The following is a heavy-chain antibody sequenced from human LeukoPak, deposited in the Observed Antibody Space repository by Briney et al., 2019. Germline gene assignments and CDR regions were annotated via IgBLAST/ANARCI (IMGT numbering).Heavy chain of an antibody. Sequence: GRCLRLSCAASGFTFADSAMGWVRQAPGKGLEWVSGISWNRGSIGYADSVKGRFTICRDNAKNSLYLQMNSLSAEDTALYYCAKAPGYSSSSRGYYYYYMDVWGKGTTVTVSS. J-gene: IGHJ6*03. CDR3: AKAPGYSSSSRGYYYYYMDV. CDR2: ISWNRGSI. V-gene: IGHV3-9*01. D-gene: IGHD6-6*01. CDR1: GFTFADSA.